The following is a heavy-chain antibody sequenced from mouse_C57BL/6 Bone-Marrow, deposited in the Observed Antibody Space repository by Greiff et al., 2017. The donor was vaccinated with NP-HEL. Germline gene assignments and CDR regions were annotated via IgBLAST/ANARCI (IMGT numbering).Heavy chain of an antibody. CDR2: IYPGDGDT. D-gene: IGHD1-1*01. V-gene: IGHV1-82*01. Sequence: VKLVESGPELVKPGASVKISCKASGYAFSSSWMNWVKQRPGKGLEWIGRIYPGDGDTNYNGKFKGKATLTADKTSSTAYMQLSSLTSEDSAVYFCASGSYDGSSDWYFDVWGTGTTVTVSS. CDR1: GYAFSSSW. J-gene: IGHJ1*03. CDR3: ASGSYDGSSDWYFDV.